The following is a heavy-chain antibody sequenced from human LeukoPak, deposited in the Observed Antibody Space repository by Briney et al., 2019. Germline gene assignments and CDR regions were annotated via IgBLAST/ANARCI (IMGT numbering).Heavy chain of an antibody. J-gene: IGHJ4*02. CDR2: ISYDGSNK. V-gene: IGHV3-30*18. CDR3: AKDYGYNPWYFDY. D-gene: IGHD5-24*01. CDR1: GFSFSSYD. Sequence: GRFLRLSCAASGFSFSSYDMHWVRQAPGKGLEWVAVISYDGSNKYYADSVKGRFTISRDNSKNTLYLQMNSLRAEDTAVYYCAKDYGYNPWYFDYWGQGTLVTVSS.